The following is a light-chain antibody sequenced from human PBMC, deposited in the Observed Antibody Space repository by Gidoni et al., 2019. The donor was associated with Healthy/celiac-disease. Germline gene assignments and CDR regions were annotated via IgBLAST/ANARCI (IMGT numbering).Light chain of an antibody. V-gene: IGKV3-11*02. J-gene: IGKJ4*01. CDR3: QQRGNWSRT. CDR1: QSVSSY. CDR2: DAS. Sequence: EIELTQSPATLSVSPGDRATLTCRASQSVSSYLAWYHQKPGKAPRRLIYDASNRATVIPSWFSCSGSGRDVTLTISCVEPGFVGVDYCQQRGNWSRTFGRGTKVEIK.